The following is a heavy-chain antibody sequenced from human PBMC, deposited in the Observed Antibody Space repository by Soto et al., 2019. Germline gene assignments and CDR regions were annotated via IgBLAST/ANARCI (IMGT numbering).Heavy chain of an antibody. CDR2: ISSSSSYI. J-gene: IGHJ5*02. CDR3: ARKGHSAAHPNH. D-gene: IGHD6-13*01. CDR1: GFTFSSYS. Sequence: GGSLRLSCAASGFTFSSYSMNWVRQAPGKGLEWVSSISSSSSYIYYADSVKGRFTISRDNAKNSLYLQMNSLRAEDTAVYYWARKGHSAAHPNHWGQGTMVNVS. V-gene: IGHV3-21*01.